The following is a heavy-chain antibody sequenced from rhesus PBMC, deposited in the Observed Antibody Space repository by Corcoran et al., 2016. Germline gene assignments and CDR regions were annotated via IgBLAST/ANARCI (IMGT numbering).Heavy chain of an antibody. J-gene: IGHJ4*01. CDR2: ISGSSGST. CDR3: ARSYSGSYSVIDY. V-gene: IGHV4-65*01. CDR1: GGSVSSSNW. D-gene: IGHD3-16*01. Sequence: GGSVSSSNWWSWIRQPPGKGLEWIGYISGSSGSTYYNPSLKSRVTISTDTSKNQFSLKLSSVTAADTAVYYCARSYSGSYSVIDYWGQGVLVTVSS.